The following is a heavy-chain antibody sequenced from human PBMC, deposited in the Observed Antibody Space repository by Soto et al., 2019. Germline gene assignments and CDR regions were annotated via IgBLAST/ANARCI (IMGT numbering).Heavy chain of an antibody. CDR1: GFTFSSYG. J-gene: IGHJ3*02. D-gene: IGHD2-15*01. CDR3: ARFGDVVVVAADAFDI. Sequence: GGSLRLSCAASGFTFSSYGMHWVRQAPGKGLEWVSYISSSSSTIYYADSVKGRFTISRDNAKNSLYLQMNSLRAEDTAVYYCARFGDVVVVAADAFDIWGQGTMVTVSS. V-gene: IGHV3-48*04. CDR2: ISSSSSTI.